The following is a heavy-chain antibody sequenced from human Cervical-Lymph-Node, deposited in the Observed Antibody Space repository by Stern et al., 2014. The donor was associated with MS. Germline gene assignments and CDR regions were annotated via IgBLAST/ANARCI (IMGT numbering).Heavy chain of an antibody. D-gene: IGHD1-1*01. CDR3: ARDTSSPERSDW. CDR1: WFTVSRDY. CDR2: ITNVGSP. V-gene: IGHV3-53*01. Sequence: VQLVESGGGVIQPGGSLRLSCTASWFTVSRDYMTWVRQAPGKGLAWVSLITNVGSPFYTDSVKGRFTISRDDSKNTVYLHMTSLRAEDTAMYYCARDTSSPERSDWWGQGTLVTVSS. J-gene: IGHJ4*02.